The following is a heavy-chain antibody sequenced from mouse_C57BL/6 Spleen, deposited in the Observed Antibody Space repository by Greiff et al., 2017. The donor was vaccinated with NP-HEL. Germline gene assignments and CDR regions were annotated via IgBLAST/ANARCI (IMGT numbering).Heavy chain of an antibody. CDR2: LYPRDGST. J-gene: IGHJ3*01. D-gene: IGHD2-3*01. CDR3: AISVDGYYGPWFAY. V-gene: IGHV1-85*01. CDR1: GYTFTSYD. Sequence: QVQLKESGPELVKPGASVKLSCKASGYTFTSYDINWVKQRPGQGLAWIGWLYPRDGSTKYNEKFKGKATLPVDTSSSTAYMELHSLTSEDSAVYFCAISVDGYYGPWFAYWGQGTLVTVSA.